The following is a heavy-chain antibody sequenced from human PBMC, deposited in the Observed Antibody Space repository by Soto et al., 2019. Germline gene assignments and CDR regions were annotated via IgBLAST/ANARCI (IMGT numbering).Heavy chain of an antibody. J-gene: IGHJ4*02. Sequence: PGGSLRLSCAASGFTFSSYGMHWVRQAPGKGLEWVAVIWYDGSNKYYADSVKGRFTISRDNSKNTLYLQMNSLRAEDTAVYYCARDLSPIVVPAAVDYWGQGTLVTVSS. D-gene: IGHD2-2*01. CDR3: ARDLSPIVVPAAVDY. V-gene: IGHV3-33*01. CDR2: IWYDGSNK. CDR1: GFTFSSYG.